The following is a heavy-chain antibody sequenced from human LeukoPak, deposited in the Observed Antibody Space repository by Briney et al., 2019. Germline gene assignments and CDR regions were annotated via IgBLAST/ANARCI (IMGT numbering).Heavy chain of an antibody. V-gene: IGHV4-38-2*01. D-gene: IGHD4-17*01. J-gene: IGHJ3*02. CDR3: AKTDYGDYGAFNI. CDR1: DYSISSGYS. Sequence: SETLSLTCAVRDYSISSGYSWGWVRQPPGKGLERIANFYLSGTTYYNPSLKSRVTISLGTSNNHFSLKLSSVTASDTAVYWCAKTDYGDYGAFNIWGQGTMVTVSS. CDR2: FYLSGTT.